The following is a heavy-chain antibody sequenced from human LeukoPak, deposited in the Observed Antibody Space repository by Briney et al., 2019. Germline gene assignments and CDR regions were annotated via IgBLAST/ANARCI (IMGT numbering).Heavy chain of an antibody. D-gene: IGHD3-22*01. CDR3: AVSTWAYYYDSSGDDDAFDI. CDR1: GYTFTSYD. V-gene: IGHV1-8*03. CDR2: MNPNSGNT. Sequence: ASVKVSCKASGYTFTSYDISWVRQATGQGLEWMGWMNPNSGNTGYAQKFQGRVTITRNTSISTAYMELSSLRSEDTAVYYCAVSTWAYYYDSSGDDDAFDIWGQGTMVTVSS. J-gene: IGHJ3*02.